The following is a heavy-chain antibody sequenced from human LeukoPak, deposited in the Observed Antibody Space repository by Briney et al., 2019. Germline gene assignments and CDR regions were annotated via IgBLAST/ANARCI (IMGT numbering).Heavy chain of an antibody. CDR2: MNPNSGNT. V-gene: IGHV1-8*01. D-gene: IGHD6-13*01. J-gene: IGHJ6*03. Sequence: ASVKVSCKASGYTFTSYDINWVRQATGQGLEWMGWMNPNSGNTGYAQKFQGRVTMTRNTSISTAYMELRSLRSDDTAVYYCARDMGSSWSTLTYYYYYMDVWGKGTTVTVSS. CDR3: ARDMGSSWSTLTYYYYYMDV. CDR1: GYTFTSYD.